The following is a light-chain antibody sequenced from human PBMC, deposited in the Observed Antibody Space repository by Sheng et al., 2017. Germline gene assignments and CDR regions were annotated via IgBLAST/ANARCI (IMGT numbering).Light chain of an antibody. J-gene: IGLJ3*02. Sequence: QLVLTQSPSASASLGASVKLTCTLSSGHSSYVIAWHQQQPGRGPRFLLKLKSDGTHNKGDGIPDRFSGSSSGAERYLIISSLQSEDEADYYCQTWGTGIQVFGGVTKLTVL. CDR3: QTWGTGIQV. V-gene: IGLV4-69*01. CDR2: LKSDGTH. CDR1: SGHSSYV.